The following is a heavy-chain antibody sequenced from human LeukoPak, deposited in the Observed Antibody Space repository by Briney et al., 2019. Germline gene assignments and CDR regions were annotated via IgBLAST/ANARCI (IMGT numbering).Heavy chain of an antibody. V-gene: IGHV3-30*18. CDR3: AKAGSYYGYYFDY. CDR1: GFTFSSYG. J-gene: IGHJ4*02. D-gene: IGHD1-26*01. CDR2: ISYDGSNK. Sequence: GGSLRLSCAASGFTFSSYGMHWVRQAPGKGLEWEAFISYDGSNKYYADSVKGRFTISRDNSKNTLYLQMNSLRAEDTAVYYCAKAGSYYGYYFDYWGQGTLVTVSS.